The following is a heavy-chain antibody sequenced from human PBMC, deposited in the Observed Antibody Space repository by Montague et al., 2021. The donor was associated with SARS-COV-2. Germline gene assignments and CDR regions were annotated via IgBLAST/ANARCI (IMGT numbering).Heavy chain of an antibody. CDR2: ISSSGSTI. J-gene: IGHJ4*02. Sequence: SLRLSCAASGFTFSSYEMNWVRQAPVKGLEWVSYISSSGSTIYYXDSVKGRFTISRDNAKNSLYLQMNSLRAEDTAVYYCARGALWVVVVITAPLNFDYWGQGTLVTVSS. V-gene: IGHV3-48*03. D-gene: IGHD3-22*01. CDR3: ARGALWVVVVITAPLNFDY. CDR1: GFTFSSYE.